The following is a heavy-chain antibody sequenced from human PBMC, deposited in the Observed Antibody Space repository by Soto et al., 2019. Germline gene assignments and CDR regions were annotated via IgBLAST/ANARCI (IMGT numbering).Heavy chain of an antibody. CDR1: GYTFTSYD. Sequence: QVQLVQSGAEVKKPGASVKVSCKASGYTFTSYDINWERQATGQGLEWMGWMNPNSGNTGYAQKFQGRVTMTRNPSISTAYMELSRLRSEDTAVYYCARSIERAVAGTNIEFDYWGQGTLVTVSS. V-gene: IGHV1-8*01. J-gene: IGHJ4*02. CDR2: MNPNSGNT. D-gene: IGHD6-19*01. CDR3: ARSIERAVAGTNIEFDY.